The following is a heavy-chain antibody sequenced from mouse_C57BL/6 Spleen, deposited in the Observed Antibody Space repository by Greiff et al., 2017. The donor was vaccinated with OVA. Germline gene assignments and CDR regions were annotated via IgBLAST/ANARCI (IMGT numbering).Heavy chain of an antibody. Sequence: EVQLQQSGPELVKPGASVKISCKASGYTFTDYYMNWVKQSHGKSLEWIGDINPNNGGTSYNQKFKGKATLTVDKSSSTAYMELRSLTSEDSAVYYCARFMTSYYYGSSYVFDYWGQGTTLTVSS. CDR1: GYTFTDYY. CDR2: INPNNGGT. V-gene: IGHV1-26*01. CDR3: ARFMTSYYYGSSYVFDY. J-gene: IGHJ2*01. D-gene: IGHD1-1*01.